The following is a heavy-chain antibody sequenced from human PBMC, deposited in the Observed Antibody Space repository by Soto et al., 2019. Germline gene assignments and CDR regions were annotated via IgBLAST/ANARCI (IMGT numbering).Heavy chain of an antibody. J-gene: IGHJ4*02. V-gene: IGHV3-23*01. Sequence: EVQLLESGGGLVQPGGSLRLSCAASGFTFSSYAMSWVRQAPGKGLEWVSAISGSGGSTYYADSVKGRFTISRDNSKNTLYLQMNSLRAEETAVYYCAKEEDIVVVVAATEPYYFDYWGQGTLVTVSS. D-gene: IGHD2-15*01. CDR2: ISGSGGST. CDR3: AKEEDIVVVVAATEPYYFDY. CDR1: GFTFSSYA.